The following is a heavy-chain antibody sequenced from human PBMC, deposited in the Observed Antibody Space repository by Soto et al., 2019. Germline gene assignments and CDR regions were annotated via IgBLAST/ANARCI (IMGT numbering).Heavy chain of an antibody. CDR3: ARGVRSDILTGYYRYYYGMDV. V-gene: IGHV4-34*01. D-gene: IGHD3-9*01. Sequence: SETLSLTCAVYGGSFSGYYWSWIRQPPGKGLEWIGEINHSGSTNYNPSLKSRVTISVDTSKNQFSLKLSSVTAADTAVYYCARGVRSDILTGYYRYYYGMDVWGQGTTVTVSS. CDR1: GGSFSGYY. CDR2: INHSGST. J-gene: IGHJ6*02.